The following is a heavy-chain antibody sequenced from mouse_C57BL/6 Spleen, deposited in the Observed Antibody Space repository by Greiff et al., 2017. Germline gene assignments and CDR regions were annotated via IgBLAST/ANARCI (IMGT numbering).Heavy chain of an antibody. Sequence: EVQLVESGAELVRPGASVKLSCTASGFTFTDYYMHWVKQRPEQGLEWIGRIDPEDGDTKYAPKFQGKATMTADTSSNTAYLQLSSLTSEDTAVYYCTPAYYSNYPAFAYWGQGTMVTVSA. CDR2: IDPEDGDT. CDR1: GFTFTDYY. J-gene: IGHJ3*01. D-gene: IGHD2-5*01. V-gene: IGHV14-1*01. CDR3: TPAYYSNYPAFAY.